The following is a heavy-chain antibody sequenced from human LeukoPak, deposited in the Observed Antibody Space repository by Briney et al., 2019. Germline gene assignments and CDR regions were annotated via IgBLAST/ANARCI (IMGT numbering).Heavy chain of an antibody. CDR1: GFTFSSYE. Sequence: GGSLRLSCAASGFTFSSYEMNWVRQAPGKGLEWVSCISSSGSTIYYADSVKGRFTISRDNAKNSLYLQMNSLRAEDTAVYYCARGQLAAAVYFDYWGQGTLVTVSS. D-gene: IGHD6-13*01. CDR3: ARGQLAAAVYFDY. CDR2: ISSSGSTI. V-gene: IGHV3-48*03. J-gene: IGHJ4*02.